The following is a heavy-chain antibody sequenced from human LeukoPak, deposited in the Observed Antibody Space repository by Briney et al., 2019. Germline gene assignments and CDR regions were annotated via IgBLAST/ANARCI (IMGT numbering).Heavy chain of an antibody. CDR1: GFTFSSYA. V-gene: IGHV3-30*18. Sequence: GGSLRLSCAASGFTFSSYAMSWARHAPGRGLEWVAVISYDGKNEYYTDSVKGRFTIPRDNAKNTLYLQMNSLRAEDTAVYYCAKQMAVDYFDYWGQGTLVTVSS. CDR3: AKQMAVDYFDY. D-gene: IGHD5-24*01. CDR2: ISYDGKNE. J-gene: IGHJ4*02.